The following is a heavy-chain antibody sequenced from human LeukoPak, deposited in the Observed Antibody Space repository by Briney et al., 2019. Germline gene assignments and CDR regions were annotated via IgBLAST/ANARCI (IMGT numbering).Heavy chain of an antibody. D-gene: IGHD1-26*01. CDR3: ARSPQDVEWELRFDY. CDR1: GGSISSYY. V-gene: IGHV4-59*01. CDR2: IYYSGST. J-gene: IGHJ4*02. Sequence: SETLSLTRTVSGGSISSYYWSWIRQPPGKGLEWIGYIYYSGSTNYNPSLKSRVTISVDTSKNQFSLKLSSVTAADTAVYYCARSPQDVEWELRFDYWGQGTLVTVSS.